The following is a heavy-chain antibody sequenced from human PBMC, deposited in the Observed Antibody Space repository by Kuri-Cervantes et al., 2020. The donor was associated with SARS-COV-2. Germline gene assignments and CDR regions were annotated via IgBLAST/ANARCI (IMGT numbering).Heavy chain of an antibody. J-gene: IGHJ4*02. CDR2: ISSSSSTI. CDR1: GFIFSSHS. D-gene: IGHD4-17*01. CDR3: AGTTSGLAY. Sequence: GESLKISCAASGFIFSSHSMNWVRQAPGKGLEWVSYISSSSSTIYYADSVKGRFTISRDNSKNTLYLQMNSLRAEDTAVYYCAGTTSGLAYWGQGTLVTVSS. V-gene: IGHV3-48*01.